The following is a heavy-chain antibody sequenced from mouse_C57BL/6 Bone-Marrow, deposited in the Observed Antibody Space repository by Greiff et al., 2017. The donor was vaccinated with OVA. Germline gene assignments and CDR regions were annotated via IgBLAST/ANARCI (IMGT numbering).Heavy chain of an antibody. Sequence: VQLQQSGAELVKPGASVKMSCKASGYTFTSYWITWVKQRPGQGLEWIGDIYPGSGSTNYNEKFKSKATLTVDTSSSTAYMQLSSLTSEDSAVYYCASPLITTVTYFDVWGTGTTVTVSS. J-gene: IGHJ1*03. D-gene: IGHD1-1*01. CDR3: ASPLITTVTYFDV. V-gene: IGHV1-55*01. CDR2: IYPGSGST. CDR1: GYTFTSYW.